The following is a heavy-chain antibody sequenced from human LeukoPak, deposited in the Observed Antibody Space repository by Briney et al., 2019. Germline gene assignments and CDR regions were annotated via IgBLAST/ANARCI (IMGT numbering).Heavy chain of an antibody. CDR2: IKKKNDGGTT. Sequence: GRSLRLSCAVSGFTLSDVWMSWVRQAPGEGLGWVGRIKKKNDGGTTDYAAPVKGRFSISRDDSKNTLYLQMNSLKSEDTAVYYCTTGPDWGQFDSWGQGTPVIVSS. J-gene: IGHJ4*02. CDR1: GFTLSDVW. CDR3: TTGPDWGQFDS. V-gene: IGHV3-15*01. D-gene: IGHD7-27*01.